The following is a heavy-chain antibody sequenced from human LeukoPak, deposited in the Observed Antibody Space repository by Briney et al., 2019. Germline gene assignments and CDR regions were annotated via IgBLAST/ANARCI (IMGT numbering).Heavy chain of an antibody. D-gene: IGHD3-16*01. CDR1: GGSISSYY. CDR3: ARVRGSGWFDP. V-gene: IGHV4-59*01. Sequence: SETLSLTCTVSGGSISSYYWSWIRQPPGKGLEWLGYIYYSGSTNYNPSLKSRVTISVDTSKNQFSLKLSSVTAADTAVYYCARVRGSGWFDPWGQGTLVTVSS. CDR2: IYYSGST. J-gene: IGHJ5*02.